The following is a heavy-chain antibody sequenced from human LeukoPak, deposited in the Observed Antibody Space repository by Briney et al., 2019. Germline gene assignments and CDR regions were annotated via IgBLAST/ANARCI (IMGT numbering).Heavy chain of an antibody. J-gene: IGHJ4*02. CDR1: GGSISSGGYY. Sequence: SETLSLTCTVSGGSISSGGYYWSWIRQHPGKGLEWIVYIYYSGSTYYNPSLKSRVTISADTSKNQFSLKLSSVTAADTAVYYCARDRGYSYGSYFDYWGQGTLVTVSS. V-gene: IGHV4-31*03. CDR2: IYYSGST. CDR3: ARDRGYSYGSYFDY. D-gene: IGHD5-18*01.